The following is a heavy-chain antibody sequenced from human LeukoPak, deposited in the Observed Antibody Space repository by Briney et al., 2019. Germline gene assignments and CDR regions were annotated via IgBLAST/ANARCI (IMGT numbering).Heavy chain of an antibody. CDR2: INHSGST. CDR1: GVSFSGYY. D-gene: IGHD6-19*01. Sequence: SETLSLTCAVYGVSFSGYYWSWIRQPPGKGLEWIGEINHSGSTNYNPSLKSRVTISVDTSKNQFSLKLSSVTAADTAVYYCARGRQWLATFDYWGQGTLVTVSS. J-gene: IGHJ4*02. CDR3: ARGRQWLATFDY. V-gene: IGHV4-34*01.